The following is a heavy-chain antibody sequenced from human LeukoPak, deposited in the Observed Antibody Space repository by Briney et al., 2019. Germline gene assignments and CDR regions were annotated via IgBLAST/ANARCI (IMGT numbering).Heavy chain of an antibody. CDR3: AKEERVGTTNYGMDV. CDR1: GFTFSSYA. CDR2: ISGSGGGT. D-gene: IGHD1-26*01. V-gene: IGHV3-23*01. J-gene: IGHJ6*02. Sequence: GGSLRLSCAASGFTFSSYAMSWVRQAPGKGLEWVSKISGSGGGTYYADSVKGRFTISRDNSKNTLYLQMNSLRAEDTAVYYCAKEERVGTTNYGMDVWGQGTTVTVSS.